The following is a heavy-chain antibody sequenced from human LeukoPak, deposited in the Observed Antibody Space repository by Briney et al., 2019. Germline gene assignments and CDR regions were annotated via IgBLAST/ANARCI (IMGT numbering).Heavy chain of an antibody. CDR2: IDPNNGDT. CDR3: ATFTAPRNAFDL. D-gene: IGHD3-16*01. V-gene: IGHV1-2*06. Sequence: VASVKVSCKAFGHSFSAFYIHWVRQAPGEGLQWMGRIDPNNGDTKYTQKFQGRVSMTRDTSITTAYLELSRQTSDDTAVYYCATFTAPRNAFDLWGQGTMVTVSS. CDR1: GHSFSAFY. J-gene: IGHJ3*01.